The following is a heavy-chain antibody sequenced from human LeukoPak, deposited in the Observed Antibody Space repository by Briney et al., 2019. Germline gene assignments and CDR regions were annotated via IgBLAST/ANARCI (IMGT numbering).Heavy chain of an antibody. CDR1: GFTFSSDW. D-gene: IGHD3-10*01. CDR3: AKVRGVPPDYYYYYMDV. CDR2: INQDGGVK. J-gene: IGHJ6*03. V-gene: IGHV3-7*03. Sequence: QSGGSLRLSCAASGFTFSSDWMNWVRQAPGKGPEWVATINQDGGVKYYVDSVKGRFTISRDNSKNTLYLQMNSLRAEDTAVYYCAKVRGVPPDYYYYYMDVWGKGTTVTISS.